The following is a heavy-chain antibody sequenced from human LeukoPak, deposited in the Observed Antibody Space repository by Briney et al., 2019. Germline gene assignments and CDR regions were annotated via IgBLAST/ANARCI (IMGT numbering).Heavy chain of an antibody. V-gene: IGHV4-34*01. CDR1: GGSFGGYY. Sequence: SETLSLTCAVYGGSFGGYYWSWIRQPPGKGLEWIGEINHSGSTNYNPSLKSRVTISVDTSKNQFSLKLSSVTAADTAVYYCARGSSWSTFDYWGQGTLVTVSS. CDR2: INHSGST. D-gene: IGHD6-13*01. CDR3: ARGSSWSTFDY. J-gene: IGHJ4*02.